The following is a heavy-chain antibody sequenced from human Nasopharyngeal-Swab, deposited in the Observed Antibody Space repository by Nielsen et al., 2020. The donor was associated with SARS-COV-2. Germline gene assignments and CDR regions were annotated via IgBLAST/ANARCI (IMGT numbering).Heavy chain of an antibody. CDR1: GLTFSGSA. Sequence: GRSLRLSCAASGLTFSGSAMHWVRQASGNGLEWVGRIRSKANSYATAYAASVKGRFTISRDDSKNTAYLQMNSLKTEDTAVYYCTRGPHYYYYGMDVWGQGTTVTVSS. CDR2: IRSKANSYAT. CDR3: TRGPHYYYYGMDV. J-gene: IGHJ6*02. V-gene: IGHV3-73*01.